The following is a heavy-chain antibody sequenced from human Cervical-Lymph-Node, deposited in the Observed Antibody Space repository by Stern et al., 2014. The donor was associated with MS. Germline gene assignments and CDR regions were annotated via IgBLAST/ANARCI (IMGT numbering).Heavy chain of an antibody. D-gene: IGHD4/OR15-4a*01. J-gene: IGHJ4*02. CDR2: FDPEDGET. V-gene: IGHV1-24*01. CDR1: GYTLTELS. CDR3: ATGPAKIDYYFDY. Sequence: QVQLVQSGAEVMKPGASVKVSCKVSGYTLTELSMHWVRQAPGKGLEWMGGFDPEDGETIYSQKFQDIFTMTEDTSTDTAYMELSSLRSEDTAVYYCATGPAKIDYYFDYWGQGTLVTVSS.